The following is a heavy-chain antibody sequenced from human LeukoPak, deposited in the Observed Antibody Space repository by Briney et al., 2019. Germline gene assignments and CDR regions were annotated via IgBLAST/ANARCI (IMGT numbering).Heavy chain of an antibody. D-gene: IGHD1-26*01. CDR2: INQDGSEE. Sequence: PGGSLRLSCAASGFTFRTYWISWIRQAPGKEPEWGADINQDGSEEYYLQSVRGRFTVSRGNAQNAVFLQMTNLRADDTAVYYCARWKMELQRNAFDFWGQGTVVTVSS. V-gene: IGHV3-7*01. CDR3: ARWKMELQRNAFDF. J-gene: IGHJ3*01. CDR1: GFTFRTYW.